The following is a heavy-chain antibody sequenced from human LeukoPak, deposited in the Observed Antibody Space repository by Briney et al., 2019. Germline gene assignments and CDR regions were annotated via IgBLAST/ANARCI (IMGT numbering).Heavy chain of an antibody. V-gene: IGHV1-8*01. D-gene: IGHD2-2*01. CDR3: ARLGYCSSTSCYG. CDR2: MNPDSGDT. Sequence: ASVKVSCKASGYTFSSYDINWVRQAPGQGLEWMGWMNPDSGDTGDAQKLRGRITLTSNTSINTAYMELSSLRSEDTAVYYCARLGYCSSTSCYGWGPGTLVTVSS. CDR1: GYTFSSYD. J-gene: IGHJ4*02.